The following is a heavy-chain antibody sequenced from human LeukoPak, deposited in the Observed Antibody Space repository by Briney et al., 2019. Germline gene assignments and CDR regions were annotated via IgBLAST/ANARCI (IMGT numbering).Heavy chain of an antibody. CDR1: GYTFTGYY. V-gene: IGHV1-2*02. CDR3: ARVDDYGGNSYFDY. J-gene: IGHJ4*02. Sequence: ASVKVSCKASGYTFTGYYMRWVRQAPGQGLEWMGWINPNSGGTNYAQKLQGRVTMTTDTSTSTAYMELRSLRSDDTAVYYCARVDDYGGNSYFDYWGQGTLVTVSS. CDR2: INPNSGGT. D-gene: IGHD4-23*01.